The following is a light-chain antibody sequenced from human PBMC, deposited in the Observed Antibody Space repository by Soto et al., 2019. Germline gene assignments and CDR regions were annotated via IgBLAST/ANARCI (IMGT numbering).Light chain of an antibody. CDR3: QQYYSTSYT. CDR1: QSVLYSSNNKNY. V-gene: IGKV4-1*01. J-gene: IGKJ2*01. Sequence: DLVMTQSPDSLAVSLGERATINCKSSQSVLYSSNNKNYLAWYQQKPGQPPKLLIYWASTRESGVPDRFSGSGSWTDYTLTISSLQSEDVAVYYCQQYYSTSYTFGQGTKLEIK. CDR2: WAS.